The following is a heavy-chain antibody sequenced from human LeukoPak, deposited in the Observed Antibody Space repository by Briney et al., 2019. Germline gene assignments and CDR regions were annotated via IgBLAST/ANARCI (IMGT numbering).Heavy chain of an antibody. CDR1: LLTASTNY. Sequence: GRSLSPSRAASLLTASTNYMTWGRQSPGTGLGWCSVIYSGGSTYYADSLKGRFTISRDNSKNTLYLQMNSLRAEDTAVYYCARDGFSSGYPYDAFDIWGQGTMVTVSS. J-gene: IGHJ3*02. CDR2: IYSGGST. D-gene: IGHD3-22*01. CDR3: ARDGFSSGYPYDAFDI. V-gene: IGHV3-53*01.